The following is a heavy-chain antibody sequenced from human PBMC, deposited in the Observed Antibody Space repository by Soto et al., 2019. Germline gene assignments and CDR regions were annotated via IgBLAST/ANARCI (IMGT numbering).Heavy chain of an antibody. CDR1: DNSFSTFD. J-gene: IGHJ4*02. CDR2: VSPYNGYT. Sequence: QDQLVQSGDEVKKPGDSVKVSCKASDNSFSTFDLSWVRQAPGQGLEWMGSVSPYNGYTDYAQNLQGRVTMTTDRDTSTAYLELRSLRSDDTAVYYCARGGAVASAIDSWGQGTLVTVSS. D-gene: IGHD6-19*01. V-gene: IGHV1-18*01. CDR3: ARGGAVASAIDS.